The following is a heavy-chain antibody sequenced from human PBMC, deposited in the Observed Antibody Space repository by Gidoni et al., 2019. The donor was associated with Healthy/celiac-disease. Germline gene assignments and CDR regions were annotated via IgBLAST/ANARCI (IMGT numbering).Heavy chain of an antibody. Sequence: QVQLVESGGGVVQPGRSLRLSCAASGFPFSSYGMHWVRQAPGKGLEWVAVIWYDGSKKYYADSVKGRFTISRDNSKNTRYLQMNSLRAEDTAVYYCARDLQLSSQAHFLDYWGQGTLVTVSS. CDR3: ARDLQLSSQAHFLDY. V-gene: IGHV3-33*01. CDR2: IWYDGSKK. J-gene: IGHJ4*02. D-gene: IGHD6-13*01. CDR1: GFPFSSYG.